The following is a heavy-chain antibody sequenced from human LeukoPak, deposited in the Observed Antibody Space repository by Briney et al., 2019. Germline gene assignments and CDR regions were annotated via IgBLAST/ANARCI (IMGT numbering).Heavy chain of an antibody. Sequence: SVKVSCKASGGTFSSYAISWVRQAPGQGLEWMGGIIPIFGTANYAQKFQDRVTITTDESTSTAYMELSSLRSEDTAVYYCARDKLGATAFDIWGQGTMVTVSS. CDR3: ARDKLGATAFDI. CDR2: IIPIFGTA. CDR1: GGTFSSYA. D-gene: IGHD1-26*01. J-gene: IGHJ3*02. V-gene: IGHV1-69*05.